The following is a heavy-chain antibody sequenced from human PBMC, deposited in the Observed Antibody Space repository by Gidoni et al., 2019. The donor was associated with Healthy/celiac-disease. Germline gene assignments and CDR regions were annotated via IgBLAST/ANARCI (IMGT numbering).Heavy chain of an antibody. CDR3: ARGGIAVAGNAVKFDY. CDR1: GFTFGSYS. D-gene: IGHD6-19*01. J-gene: IGHJ4*02. V-gene: IGHV3-21*01. Sequence: GFTFGSYSMNWVRQAPGKGLEWVSSISSSSSYIYYADSVKGRFTISRDNAQNSLYLQMDSLRAADTAVYYCARGGIAVAGNAVKFDYWGQGTLVTVSS. CDR2: ISSSSSYI.